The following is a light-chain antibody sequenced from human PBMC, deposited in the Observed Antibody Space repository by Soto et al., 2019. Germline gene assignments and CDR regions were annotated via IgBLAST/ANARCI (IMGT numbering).Light chain of an antibody. J-gene: IGKJ2*01. V-gene: IGKV3-20*01. Sequence: EVVLTQSPGTLSLSPGERATLSCRASQSVTNNYLAWYQQRPGQAPRLLIFGSSDRATGIPDRFSGSGSGRDFTRTISRLEPEDFAVFYCHQYGSSPPYTFGKGLKLEIK. CDR3: HQYGSSPPYT. CDR2: GSS. CDR1: QSVTNNY.